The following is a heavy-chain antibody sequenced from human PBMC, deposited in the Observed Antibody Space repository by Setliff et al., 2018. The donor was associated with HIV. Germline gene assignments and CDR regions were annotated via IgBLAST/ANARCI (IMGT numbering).Heavy chain of an antibody. CDR3: ARLYGDSNYFDY. CDR2: ISDSGDNT. J-gene: IGHJ4*02. D-gene: IGHD4-17*01. Sequence: PGGSLRLSCAASGFTFSHVWMSWVRQAPERGLEWVSAISDSGDNTNYADSVKGRFTISRDDSKNTLYLQMNSLRAEDTAVYYCARLYGDSNYFDYWGQGTLVTVSS. CDR1: GFTFSHVW. V-gene: IGHV3-23*01.